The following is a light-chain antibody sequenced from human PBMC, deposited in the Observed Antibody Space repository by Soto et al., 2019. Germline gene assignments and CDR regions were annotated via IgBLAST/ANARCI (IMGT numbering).Light chain of an antibody. CDR2: GAS. Sequence: EIVMTQSPGTLSVSPGEGATLSCRASQSVSSSLAWYQQKPGQAPRLLLYGASTRATGIPARFSGSGSETEFTLSISSLQSEDFAVYYCKQYNNWPGTFGQGTRWIS. CDR1: QSVSSS. V-gene: IGKV3-15*01. J-gene: IGKJ1*01. CDR3: KQYNNWPGT.